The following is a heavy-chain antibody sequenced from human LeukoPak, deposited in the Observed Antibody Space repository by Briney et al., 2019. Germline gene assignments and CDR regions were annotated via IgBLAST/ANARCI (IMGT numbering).Heavy chain of an antibody. CDR2: ISYDGSNK. CDR3: APDLRGSASSLDD. V-gene: IGHV3-30-3*01. J-gene: IGHJ4*02. D-gene: IGHD6-25*01. CDR1: GFTFSSYA. Sequence: GGSLRLSCAASGFTFSSYAMHWVRQAPGKGLEWVAVISYDGSNKYYADSVKGRFTISRDNSKNTLSLQMNSLRAEDTAVYYCAPDLRGSASSLDDWGQGTLVTVSS.